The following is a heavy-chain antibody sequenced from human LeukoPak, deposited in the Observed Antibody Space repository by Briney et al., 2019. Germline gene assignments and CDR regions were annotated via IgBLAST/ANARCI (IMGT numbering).Heavy chain of an antibody. V-gene: IGHV4-38-2*02. CDR2: IHRSGSI. CDR1: DYSISSGYY. J-gene: IGHJ4*02. D-gene: IGHD1-26*01. Sequence: SETLSLTCTVSDYSISSGYYWGWFRQPPAKGLEWIGNIHRSGSIYQTPSLKSRLTMSVDTSKNQFSLRLSSVTAADTAVYYCARDISGSYDYWGQGILVTVSS. CDR3: ARDISGSYDY.